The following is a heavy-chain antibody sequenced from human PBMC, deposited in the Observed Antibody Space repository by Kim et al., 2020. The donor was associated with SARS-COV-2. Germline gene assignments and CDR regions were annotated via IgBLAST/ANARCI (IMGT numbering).Heavy chain of an antibody. Sequence: ASVKVSCKASGYTFPSQGINWVRQAPGQGPEWMGWISPLNGKKKYAQKFQARLVMTRETSTTTVEMAVRSQTSDDMADRYFASDGGITRGIDVWGEGT. CDR2: ISPLNGKK. CDR3: ASDGGITRGIDV. CDR1: GYTFPSQG. J-gene: IGHJ6*01. V-gene: IGHV1-18*03. D-gene: IGHD3-3*01.